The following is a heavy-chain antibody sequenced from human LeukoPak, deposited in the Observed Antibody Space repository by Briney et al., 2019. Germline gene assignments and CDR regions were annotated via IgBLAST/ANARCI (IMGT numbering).Heavy chain of an antibody. CDR2: INPNSGGT. J-gene: IGHJ1*01. Sequence: ASVEVSCKASGYTFTGYYMHWVRQAPGQGLEWMGWINPNSGGTNYAQKFQGRVTMTRDTSISTAYMELSRLRSVDTAVYYCAKSYDSGGYEYFQHCGQGTLVTVSS. CDR1: GYTFTGYY. V-gene: IGHV1-2*02. D-gene: IGHD3-22*01. CDR3: AKSYDSGGYEYFQH.